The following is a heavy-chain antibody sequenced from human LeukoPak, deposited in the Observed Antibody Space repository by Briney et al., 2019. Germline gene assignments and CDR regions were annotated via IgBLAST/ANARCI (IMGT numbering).Heavy chain of an antibody. CDR2: MNSNDGNA. V-gene: IGHV1-8*01. CDR1: GYSFTNYE. Sequence: GASVKVSCKTSGYSFTNYEINWVRQATGQGLEYMGWMNSNDGNAGYAPNFQGRVTMTRDTSKSTAYMELRGLRPEDTAIYYCARGSSGYYYIPDFWGQGTLVTVSS. D-gene: IGHD3-22*01. CDR3: ARGSSGYYYIPDF. J-gene: IGHJ4*02.